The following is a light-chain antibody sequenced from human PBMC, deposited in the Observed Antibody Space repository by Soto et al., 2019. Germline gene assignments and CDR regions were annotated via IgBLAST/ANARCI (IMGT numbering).Light chain of an antibody. CDR2: DAS. CDR3: HQRSTWPFT. CDR1: QSISSY. Sequence: EIVLTQSPATLSLSPGERATFSCRASQSISSYLAWYQQKPDQAPRLLIYDASNRATGIPARLSGSGSGTDFTLTISSLEPEDFAVYYCHQRSTWPFTFGPGTKVDIK. V-gene: IGKV3-11*01. J-gene: IGKJ3*01.